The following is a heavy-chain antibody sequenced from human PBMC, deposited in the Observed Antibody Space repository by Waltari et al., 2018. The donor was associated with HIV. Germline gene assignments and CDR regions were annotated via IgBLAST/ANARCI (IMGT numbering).Heavy chain of an antibody. J-gene: IGHJ4*02. D-gene: IGHD3-22*01. Sequence: QVQLVQSGAEVKKPGASVKVSCKASGYTFTAYYMHWVRQAPGQGLEWRGRINLNSGETNYGQKFQGRVTMTRDTSISTAYMELSRLRSDDTAVYYCARDSYYYDSSGFFPDFWGQGTLVTVSS. CDR1: GYTFTAYY. CDR3: ARDSYYYDSSGFFPDF. CDR2: INLNSGET. V-gene: IGHV1-2*06.